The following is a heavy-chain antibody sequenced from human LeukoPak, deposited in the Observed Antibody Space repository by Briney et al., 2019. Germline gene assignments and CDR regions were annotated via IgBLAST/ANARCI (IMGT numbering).Heavy chain of an antibody. D-gene: IGHD1-26*01. V-gene: IGHV3-7*03. Sequence: GGSLRLSCVASGLTVSNHWMSWVRQAPGKGLEWVANIREERGQEYYVDSVKGRFTISKNSAKNSLYLQMNTLRVEDTAIYFCARFTRRYSGDYWGQGTLVSVSS. J-gene: IGHJ4*02. CDR2: IREERGQE. CDR1: GLTVSNHW. CDR3: ARFTRRYSGDY.